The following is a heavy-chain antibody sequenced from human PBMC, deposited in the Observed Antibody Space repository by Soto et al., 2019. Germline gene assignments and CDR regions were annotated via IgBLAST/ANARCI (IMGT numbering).Heavy chain of an antibody. D-gene: IGHD6-13*01. J-gene: IGHJ6*02. CDR1: GFTFSDYY. V-gene: IGHV3-11*06. CDR3: ASLGYSSSWYTSDGMDV. CDR2: ISSSSSYT. Sequence: QVQLVESGGGLDKPGGSLRLSCAASGFTFSDYYMSWIRQAPGKGLEWVSYISSSSSYTNYADSVKGRFTISRDNAKNALYLKMNSLGAEDTAVDYCASLGYSSSWYTSDGMDVWGQGTTVTVSS.